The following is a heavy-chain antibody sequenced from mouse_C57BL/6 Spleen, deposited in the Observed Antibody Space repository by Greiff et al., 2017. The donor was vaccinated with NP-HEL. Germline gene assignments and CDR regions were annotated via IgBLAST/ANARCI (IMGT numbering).Heavy chain of an antibody. D-gene: IGHD2-5*01. CDR2: INPYNGGT. CDR3: ARRRDYSISSDY. J-gene: IGHJ2*01. Sequence: VQLQQSGPVLVKPGASVKMSCKASGYTFTDYYMNWVKQSHGKSLEWIGVINPYNGGTSYNQKFKGKATLTVDKSSSTAYMELNRLTSEDSAVFYCARRRDYSISSDYCGQGTTLSVSS. CDR1: GYTFTDYY. V-gene: IGHV1-19*01.